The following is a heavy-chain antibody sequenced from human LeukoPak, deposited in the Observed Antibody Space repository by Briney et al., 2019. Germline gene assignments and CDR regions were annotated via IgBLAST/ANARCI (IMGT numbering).Heavy chain of an antibody. J-gene: IGHJ4*02. V-gene: IGHV4-4*02. Sequence: PSETLSLTCAVSGGSISSSNWWSWVRQPPGKGLEWIGEIYHSGSTNYNPSLKSRVTISVDKSKNQFSLKLSSVTAADTAVYYCARVGWSLYFPNSYFDYWGQGTLVTVSS. D-gene: IGHD3-10*01. CDR1: GGSISSSNW. CDR3: ARVGWSLYFPNSYFDY. CDR2: IYHSGST.